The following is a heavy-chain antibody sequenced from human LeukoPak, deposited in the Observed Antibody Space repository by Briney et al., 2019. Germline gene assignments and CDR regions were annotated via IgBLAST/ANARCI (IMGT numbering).Heavy chain of an antibody. J-gene: IGHJ6*03. Sequence: PSGTLSLTCAVYGGSFSGYYWSWIRQPPGKGLEWIGEINHSGSTNYNPSLKSRVTISVDTSKNQFSLKLSSVTAADTAVYYCARAPRELASYYYYYYMDVWGKGTTVTVSS. CDR3: ARAPRELASYYYYYYMDV. V-gene: IGHV4-34*01. CDR1: GGSFSGYY. D-gene: IGHD1-26*01. CDR2: INHSGST.